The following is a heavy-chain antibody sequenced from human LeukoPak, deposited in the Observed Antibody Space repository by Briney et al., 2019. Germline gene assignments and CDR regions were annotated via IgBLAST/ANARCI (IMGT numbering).Heavy chain of an antibody. CDR3: ARATDDYYDSSGYLV. CDR2: INRSSSTI. V-gene: IGHV3-48*02. CDR1: GFTFSSYS. Sequence: GGSLRLSCAASGFTFSSYSMNWVRQAPGKGLEWVSYINRSSSTIYYADSVKGRFTISRDNAKNSLYLQMNSLRDEDTAVYYCARATDDYYDSSGYLVWGQGTLVTVYS. D-gene: IGHD3-22*01. J-gene: IGHJ4*02.